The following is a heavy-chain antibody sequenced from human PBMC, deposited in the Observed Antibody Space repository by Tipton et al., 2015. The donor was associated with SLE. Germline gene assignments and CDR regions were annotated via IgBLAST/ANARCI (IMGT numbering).Heavy chain of an antibody. CDR3: AKGIAAAGTGTGGMDV. CDR1: GFTFSSYG. Sequence: SLRLSCAASGFTFSSYGMHWVRQAPGKGLEWVAVISYDGSNKYYADSVKGRFTISRDNSKNTLYLQMNSLRAEDTAVYYCAKGIAAAGTGTGGMDVWGQGTTVTVSS. D-gene: IGHD6-13*01. CDR2: ISYDGSNK. J-gene: IGHJ6*02. V-gene: IGHV3-30*18.